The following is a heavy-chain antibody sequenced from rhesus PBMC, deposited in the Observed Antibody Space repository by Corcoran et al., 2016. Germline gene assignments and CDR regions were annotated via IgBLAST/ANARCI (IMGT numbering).Heavy chain of an antibody. CDR2: LYGSSTST. Sequence: QVQLQESGPGVVKPSETLSLTCAVSGGSLSASYRWSWIRHPPGKGLEWIGYLYGSSTSTNYNPSLKSRVTISKDTSKNQFALKLSSVTAADTAVYYCARDCSGSYYYSDNSLDVWGRGVLVTVSS. CDR1: GGSLSASYR. D-gene: IGHD3-16*01. J-gene: IGHJ5-2*02. CDR3: ARDCSGSYYYSDNSLDV. V-gene: IGHV4S10*01.